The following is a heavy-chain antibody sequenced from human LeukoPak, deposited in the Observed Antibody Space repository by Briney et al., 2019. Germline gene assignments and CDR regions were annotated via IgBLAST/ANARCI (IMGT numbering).Heavy chain of an antibody. CDR2: ISSNGGST. V-gene: IGHV3-64*04. CDR1: GFTFSSYA. D-gene: IGHD4-23*01. Sequence: PGGSLRLSCSASGFTFSSYAMHWVHQAPGKGLEYVSAISSNGGSTYYADSVKGRFTISRDNSKNTLYLQMNSLRAEDMAVYYCARDYGGNWYYFDYWGQGTLVTVSS. J-gene: IGHJ4*02. CDR3: ARDYGGNWYYFDY.